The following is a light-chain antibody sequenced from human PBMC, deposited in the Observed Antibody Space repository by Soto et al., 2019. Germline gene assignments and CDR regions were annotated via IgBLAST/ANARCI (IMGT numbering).Light chain of an antibody. V-gene: IGKV3-20*01. Sequence: EIVLTQSPGTLSLSPGERATLSCRASQTVANRYLAWYQQKPGQAPRLLMYIASTRATGIPDRFSGSGSGTDFTLTISRLEPEDFAVYFCQQHGSSPWTFGQGTKVEIK. J-gene: IGKJ1*01. CDR1: QTVANRY. CDR3: QQHGSSPWT. CDR2: IAS.